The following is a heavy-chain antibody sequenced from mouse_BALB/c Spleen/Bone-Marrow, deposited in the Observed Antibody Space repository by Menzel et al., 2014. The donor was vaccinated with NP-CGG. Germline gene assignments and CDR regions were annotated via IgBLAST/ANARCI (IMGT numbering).Heavy chain of an antibody. CDR3: TRRWLLHGFYAMDY. CDR1: GYSFTSYW. CDR2: IYPGNGDT. V-gene: IGHV1-5*01. D-gene: IGHD2-3*01. Sequence: EVQLQESGTVLARPGASVKMSCKASGYSFTSYWMHWVKQRPGQGLEWIGAIYPGNGDTSYNQKFKGKAKLTAVTSASTAYMELSSLTNEDSAVYYCTRRWLLHGFYAMDYWGQGTSVTVSS. J-gene: IGHJ4*01.